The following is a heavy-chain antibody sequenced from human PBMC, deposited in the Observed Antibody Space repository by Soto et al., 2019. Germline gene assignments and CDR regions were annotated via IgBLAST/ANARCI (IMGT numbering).Heavy chain of an antibody. Sequence: GASLKISCKRSGYSFTSSWIGWVRQMPGKGLEWMGIIYPGDSDTRYSPSFQGQVTISADKSISTAYLQWSSLKASDTAMYYCARQASYSSSWPDWGQGTLVTSP. V-gene: IGHV5-51*01. J-gene: IGHJ4*02. D-gene: IGHD6-13*01. CDR2: IYPGDSDT. CDR3: ARQASYSSSWPD. CDR1: GYSFTSSW.